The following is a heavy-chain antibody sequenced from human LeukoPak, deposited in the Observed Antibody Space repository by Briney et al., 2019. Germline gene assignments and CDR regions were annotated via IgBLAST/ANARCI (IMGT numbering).Heavy chain of an antibody. Sequence: SETLSLTCAVSGDPINSIDWWSWVRQSPARGLEWIGEIYHSGSTYHNPSLKSRVTISVDTSKNQFSLKLRSVTAADTAVYYCARHFGTWGQGTLVTVSS. CDR3: ARHFGT. CDR2: IYHSGST. J-gene: IGHJ4*02. D-gene: IGHD3/OR15-3a*01. V-gene: IGHV4-4*02. CDR1: GDPINSIDW.